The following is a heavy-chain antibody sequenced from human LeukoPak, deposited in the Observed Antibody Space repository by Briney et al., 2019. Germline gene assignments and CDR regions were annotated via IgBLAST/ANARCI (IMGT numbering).Heavy chain of an antibody. D-gene: IGHD6-13*01. CDR3: ARPLAASLSYFGY. CDR2: ISYTGST. CDR1: GGSISSNTYY. J-gene: IGHJ4*02. Sequence: SETLSLTCTVSGGSISSNTYYWGWIRQPPGKGLEWIGTISYTGSTYYNPSLKSRVTISVDTSKNEFSLKLSSLTAADTAVYYCARPLAASLSYFGYWGQGTLVTVSS. V-gene: IGHV4-39*01.